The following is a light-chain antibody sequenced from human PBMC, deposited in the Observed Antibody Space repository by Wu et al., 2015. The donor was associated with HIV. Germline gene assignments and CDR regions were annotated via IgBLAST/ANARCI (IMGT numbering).Light chain of an antibody. CDR1: QSVASF. Sequence: DIVVTQFPATLSLSPGERATLSCRASQSVASFLAWYQQKPGQAPRLLIYDASNRATGIPARFSGSGSGTDFTLTISSLEPEDFAVYYCQQRRYWPLYTFGQGTSWRSN. CDR3: QQRRYWPLYT. J-gene: IGKJ2*01. CDR2: DAS. V-gene: IGKV3-11*01.